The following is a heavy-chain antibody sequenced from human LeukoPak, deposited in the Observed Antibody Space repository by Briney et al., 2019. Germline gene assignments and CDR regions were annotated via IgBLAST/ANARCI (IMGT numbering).Heavy chain of an antibody. D-gene: IGHD3-22*01. CDR1: GFTFSNYA. CDR3: AQDGFDYYDSSGYYHFDY. CDR2: ISTRGGGI. Sequence: GGSLRLSCAASGFTFSNYAVSWVRQAPGKGLEWVSGISTRGGGISYADSVQGRFTISRDNSKNTLFVQMNSLRVEDTAVYYCAQDGFDYYDSSGYYHFDYWGQGTLVTVSS. V-gene: IGHV3-23*01. J-gene: IGHJ4*02.